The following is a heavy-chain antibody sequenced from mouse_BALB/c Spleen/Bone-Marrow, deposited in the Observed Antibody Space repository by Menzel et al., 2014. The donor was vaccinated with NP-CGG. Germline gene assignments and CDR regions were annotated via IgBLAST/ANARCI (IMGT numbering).Heavy chain of an antibody. V-gene: IGHV1-7*01. J-gene: IGHJ4*01. CDR2: INPNTGYT. Sequence: VQLQQSGAELAKPGASVKMSCKASGYTFTTYWMHWVKQRPGQGLEWFGYINPNTGYTEYNQKFKDKATMAADKSSSTAYMQLSGLTSEDSAVYYCGRDYDYDYSYAMDCWGQGTSVTVSS. D-gene: IGHD2-4*01. CDR1: GYTFTTYW. CDR3: GRDYDYDYSYAMDC.